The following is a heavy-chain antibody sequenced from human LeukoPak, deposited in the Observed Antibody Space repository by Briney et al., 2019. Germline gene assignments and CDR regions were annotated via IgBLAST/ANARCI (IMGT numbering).Heavy chain of an antibody. Sequence: PGGSLRLSCAASGFTFSSYGMHWVRQAPGKGLEWVAVISYDGSNKYYADSVKGRFTISRDNSKNTLYLQMNSLRAEDTAVYYCAKETGLLWFGELLALDYWGQGTLVIVSS. CDR2: ISYDGSNK. CDR3: AKETGLLWFGELLALDY. V-gene: IGHV3-30*18. J-gene: IGHJ4*02. CDR1: GFTFSSYG. D-gene: IGHD3-10*01.